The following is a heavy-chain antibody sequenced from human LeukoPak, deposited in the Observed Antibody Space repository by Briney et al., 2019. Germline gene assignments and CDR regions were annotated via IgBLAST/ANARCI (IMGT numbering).Heavy chain of an antibody. CDR1: GFTLSSYG. D-gene: IGHD3-10*01. CDR2: ISYEGSNK. V-gene: IGHV3-30*18. CDR3: AKDLLRTMVRGVMYFDY. Sequence: GRPLRLSCAASGFTLSSYGMHWVRQAPGKGLEWGAVISYEGSNKYYADSVKGRFTISRDNSKNTLYLQMNSLRAEDTAVYYCAKDLLRTMVRGVMYFDYWGQGTLVTVSS. J-gene: IGHJ4*02.